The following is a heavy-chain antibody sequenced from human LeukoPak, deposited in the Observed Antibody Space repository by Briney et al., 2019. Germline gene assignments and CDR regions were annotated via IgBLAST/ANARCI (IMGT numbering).Heavy chain of an antibody. D-gene: IGHD5-18*01. J-gene: IGHJ6*02. CDR1: GGTFSSYA. V-gene: IGHV1-69*13. CDR2: IIPIFGTA. CDR3: ARVDTAMADYYGMDV. Sequence: SVKVSCKASGGTFSSYAISWVRQAPGQGLEWMGGIIPIFGTAIYAQKFQGRVTITADESTSTAYMELSSLRSEDTAVYYCARVDTAMADYYGMDVWGQGTTVTVSS.